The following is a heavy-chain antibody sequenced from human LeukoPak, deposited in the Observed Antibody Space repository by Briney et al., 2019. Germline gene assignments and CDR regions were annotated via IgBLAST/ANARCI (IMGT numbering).Heavy chain of an antibody. V-gene: IGHV4-59*08. Sequence: SETLSLTCTVSGGSISRYYWSWIRQPPGKGLEWIGYTYYSGSTNYNPSLKSRVTISVDTSKNQFSLKLSSVTAADTAVYYCARHFTSEKGYCSGGSCYGEYYFDYWGQGTLVTVSS. D-gene: IGHD2-15*01. CDR2: TYYSGST. J-gene: IGHJ4*02. CDR3: ARHFTSEKGYCSGGSCYGEYYFDY. CDR1: GGSISRYY.